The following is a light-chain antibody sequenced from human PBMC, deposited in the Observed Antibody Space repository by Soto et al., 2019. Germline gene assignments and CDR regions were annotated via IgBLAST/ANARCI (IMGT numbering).Light chain of an antibody. J-gene: IGKJ5*01. V-gene: IGKV1-39*01. CDR2: AAS. Sequence: DIQMTQSPSSLSASVGDRVTITCRASQRITTYLNWYQQKPGQASNLLIYAASSLQSGVPSRFSGSGSGTDFTLTISSLQPEDFATYYCQHFKSFPITFGQGTRLEIK. CDR1: QRITTY. CDR3: QHFKSFPIT.